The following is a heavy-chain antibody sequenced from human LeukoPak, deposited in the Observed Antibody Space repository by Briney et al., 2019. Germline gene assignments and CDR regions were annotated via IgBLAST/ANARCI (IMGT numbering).Heavy chain of an antibody. J-gene: IGHJ3*02. V-gene: IGHV3-23*01. CDR3: ARTHGSGSYSTYDAFDI. Sequence: QTGGSLRLSCAASGFTFSSYAMSWVRQAPGKGLEWVSAISGSGGSTYYADSVKGRFTISRDNSKNTLYLQMNSLRAEDTAVYYCARTHGSGSYSTYDAFDIWGQGTMVTVSS. CDR1: GFTFSSYA. CDR2: ISGSGGST. D-gene: IGHD3-10*01.